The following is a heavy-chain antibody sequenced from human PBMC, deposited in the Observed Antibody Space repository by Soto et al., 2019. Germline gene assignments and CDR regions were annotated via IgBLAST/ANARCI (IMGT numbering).Heavy chain of an antibody. D-gene: IGHD6-6*01. CDR1: GFTFSSYA. J-gene: IGHJ6*02. Sequence: GGSLRLSCAASGFTFSSYAMSRVRQAPGKGLEWVSAISGSGGSTYYADSVKGRFTISRDNSKNTLYLQMNSLRAEDTAVYYCAKGLGPKHEYYYYGMDVWGQGTTVTVSS. V-gene: IGHV3-23*01. CDR3: AKGLGPKHEYYYYGMDV. CDR2: ISGSGGST.